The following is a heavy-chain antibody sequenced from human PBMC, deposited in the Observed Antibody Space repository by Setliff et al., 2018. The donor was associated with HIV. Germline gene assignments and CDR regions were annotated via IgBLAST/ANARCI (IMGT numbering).Heavy chain of an antibody. CDR3: ARHQKGYYGSGSYSA. D-gene: IGHD3-10*01. V-gene: IGHV4-38-2*01. Sequence: SETLSLTCAVSGFSINSGYYWGWIRQPPGKGLEWIGSIYQTGTTYYNPSLKSRVTISVVTSQNQFSLRLSSVTAADTAVYYCARHQKGYYGSGSYSAWGQGKLVTVSS. CDR1: GFSINSGYY. J-gene: IGHJ5*02. CDR2: IYQTGTT.